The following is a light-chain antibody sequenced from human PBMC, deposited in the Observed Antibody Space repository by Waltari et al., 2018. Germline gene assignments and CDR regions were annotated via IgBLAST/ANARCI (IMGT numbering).Light chain of an antibody. CDR2: EGS. Sequence: HSALTQPASVSGSPGPSITISCTAASSHVCNYNAVSWYQQYPGKAPKLIIYEGSKRPPGVSNRFSGSKSGNTGSLTISGLQVEDEADYYCCSFAGSNTYVLGTGTKVSVL. CDR3: CSFAGSNTYV. J-gene: IGLJ1*01. V-gene: IGLV2-23*01. CDR1: SSHVCNYNA.